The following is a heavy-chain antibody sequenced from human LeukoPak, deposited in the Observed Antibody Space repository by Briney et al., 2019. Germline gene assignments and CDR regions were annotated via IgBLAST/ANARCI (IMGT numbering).Heavy chain of an antibody. Sequence: GSLRLSCSASVFTSSTSAMHWVRQALGRGLEWIGYIYYSGSTNYNPSIKSRVTISVDTSKNQFSLNLSSVTAADTAVYYCARGAGYGDSYLGNDAFDIWGQGTMVIVSS. CDR1: VFTSSTSA. J-gene: IGHJ3*02. D-gene: IGHD4-17*01. V-gene: IGHV4-59*08. CDR2: IYYSGST. CDR3: ARGAGYGDSYLGNDAFDI.